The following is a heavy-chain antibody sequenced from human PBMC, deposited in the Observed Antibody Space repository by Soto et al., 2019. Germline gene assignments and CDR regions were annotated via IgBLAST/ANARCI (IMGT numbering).Heavy chain of an antibody. J-gene: IGHJ4*01. D-gene: IGHD6-19*01. CDR2: ISRDGGAT. Sequence: VQLVESGGGLIQPGGALRLSCAASGFTFSAYAMSWVRQAPGKGLEWVSGISRDGGATDYADSVKGRLTISRDNAKNTLYLQMDSLRPEDTAVYYCAKEIAVAGDLDYWGHGTLVTVSS. CDR3: AKEIAVAGDLDY. V-gene: IGHV3-23*04. CDR1: GFTFSAYA.